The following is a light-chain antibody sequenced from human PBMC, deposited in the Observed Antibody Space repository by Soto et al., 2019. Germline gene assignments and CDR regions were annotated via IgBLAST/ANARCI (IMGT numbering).Light chain of an antibody. CDR3: QQYYYWAANS. Sequence: EIVMTQSPATLSVSPGERATLSCRASQNIDNNLAWYQQKLGQTPRLLIYGASTRATGAPARFSGSGSGTDFTLPISSLQSEDFAGYYCQQYYYWAANSFGQGTKLEIK. J-gene: IGKJ2*03. CDR2: GAS. V-gene: IGKV3-15*01. CDR1: QNIDNN.